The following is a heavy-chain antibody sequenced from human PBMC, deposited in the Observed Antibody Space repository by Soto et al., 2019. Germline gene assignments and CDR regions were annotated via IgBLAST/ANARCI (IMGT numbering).Heavy chain of an antibody. V-gene: IGHV4-61*01. CDR1: GGSISSSSYY. D-gene: IGHD3-9*01. J-gene: IGHJ6*02. Sequence: PSETLSLTCTVSGGSISSSSYYWSWIRQPPGKGLEWIGYIYYSGSTNYNPSLKSRVTISVDTSKNQFSLKLSSVTAADTAVYYCALYYDILTGYPGGMDVWGQGTSVTVSS. CDR2: IYYSGST. CDR3: ALYYDILTGYPGGMDV.